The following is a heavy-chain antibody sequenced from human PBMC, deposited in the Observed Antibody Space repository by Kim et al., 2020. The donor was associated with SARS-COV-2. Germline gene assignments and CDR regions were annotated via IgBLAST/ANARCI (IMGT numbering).Heavy chain of an antibody. CDR1: GYTFTSYG. Sequence: ASVKVSCKASGYTFTSYGISWVRQAPGQGLEWMGWISAYNGNTNYAQKLQGRVTMTTDTSTSTAYMELRSLRSDDTAVYYCARDTRPYGRITMMRDAFDIWGQGTMVTVSS. CDR3: ARDTRPYGRITMMRDAFDI. D-gene: IGHD3-22*01. J-gene: IGHJ3*02. CDR2: ISAYNGNT. V-gene: IGHV1-18*04.